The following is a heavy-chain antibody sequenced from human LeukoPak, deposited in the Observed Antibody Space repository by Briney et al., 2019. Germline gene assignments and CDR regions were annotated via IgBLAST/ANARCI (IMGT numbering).Heavy chain of an antibody. J-gene: IGHJ4*02. CDR3: ARGGMVRGVTEFDY. Sequence: GGSLRLSCAASGFTFSSYWMSWVRQAPGKGLEWVANIKQDGSEKYYVDSVKGRFTISRDNAKNSLYLQMNSLRAEDTAVYYCARGGMVRGVTEFDYWGQGTLVTVSS. V-gene: IGHV3-7*04. CDR1: GFTFSSYW. CDR2: IKQDGSEK. D-gene: IGHD3-10*01.